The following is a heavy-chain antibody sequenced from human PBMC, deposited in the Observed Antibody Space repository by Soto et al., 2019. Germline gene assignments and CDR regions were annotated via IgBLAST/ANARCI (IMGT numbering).Heavy chain of an antibody. V-gene: IGHV3-30-3*01. D-gene: IGHD6-19*01. J-gene: IGHJ4*02. CDR2: ISYDGSNK. Sequence: QVQLVESGGGVVQPGRSLRLSCAASGFTFSSYAMHWVRQAPGKGLEWVAVISYDGSNKYYADSVKGRFTISRDNSKNTLYLQMNSLRAEDTAVYYCARPTVAEPSIEYFDYWGQGTLVTVSS. CDR1: GFTFSSYA. CDR3: ARPTVAEPSIEYFDY.